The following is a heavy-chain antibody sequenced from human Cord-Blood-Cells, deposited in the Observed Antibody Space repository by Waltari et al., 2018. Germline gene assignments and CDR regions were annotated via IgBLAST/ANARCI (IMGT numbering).Heavy chain of an antibody. Sequence: EVQLLESGGGLVQPGGSLRLSCAASGFTFSSYAMSWVRQAPGKGLEWVSAISGSGGRTYYADSVKGRFTISRDNSKNTLYLQMNSLRAEDTAVYYCAKGVSSSSWYDVYWYFDLWGRGTLVTVSS. D-gene: IGHD6-13*01. CDR2: ISGSGGRT. CDR1: GFTFSSYA. CDR3: AKGVSSSSWYDVYWYFDL. V-gene: IGHV3-23*01. J-gene: IGHJ2*01.